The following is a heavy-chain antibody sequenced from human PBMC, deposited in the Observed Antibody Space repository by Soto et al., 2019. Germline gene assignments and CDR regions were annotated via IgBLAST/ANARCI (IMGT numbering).Heavy chain of an antibody. D-gene: IGHD5-18*01. CDR2: IYYSGST. Sequence: PSETLSRTCTVAGGSISRGGYCWSWIRQHPGKGMEWIGYIYYSGSTYYNPSLKSRVTISVDTSKNQFSLKLISVTAADTAVYYCARDSGYIHWGQGTLVTVSS. V-gene: IGHV4-31*03. J-gene: IGHJ4*02. CDR3: ARDSGYIH. CDR1: GGSISRGGYC.